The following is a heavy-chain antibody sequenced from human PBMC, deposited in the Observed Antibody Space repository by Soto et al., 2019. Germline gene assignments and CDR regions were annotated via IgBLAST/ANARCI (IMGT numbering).Heavy chain of an antibody. J-gene: IGHJ5*02. D-gene: IGHD4-17*01. Sequence: TSETLSLTCTVSNDSISPYYWSWIRQPPGKGLEWIGFIYYSGSTNYNPSLKSRVTISVDTSKNQFSLKLYSVTTADTAMYYCARLPWADYGGIFDPWGQGTLVTVSS. V-gene: IGHV4-59*01. CDR2: IYYSGST. CDR1: NDSISPYY. CDR3: ARLPWADYGGIFDP.